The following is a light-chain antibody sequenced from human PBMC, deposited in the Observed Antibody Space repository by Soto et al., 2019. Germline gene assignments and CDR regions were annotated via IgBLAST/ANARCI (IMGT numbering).Light chain of an antibody. V-gene: IGKV3-20*01. J-gene: IGKJ5*01. CDR1: QTVSGAY. CDR3: QRYGSSPLIT. Sequence: EIVLTQSPGTLSLSPGERATLSCRASQTVSGAYLAWYRQKPGQAPRLLIYGTSSRATGIPDRFSGSGSGTDFTLTISRLEPEDFAVYFCQRYGSSPLITFGQGTRLEIK. CDR2: GTS.